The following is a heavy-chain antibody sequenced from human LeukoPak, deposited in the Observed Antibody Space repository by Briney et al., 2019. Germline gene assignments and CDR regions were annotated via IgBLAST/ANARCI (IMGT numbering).Heavy chain of an antibody. CDR3: ARLSITMIVVDITVYYFDY. CDR2: IYHNGNT. CDR1: GYSISSGYY. D-gene: IGHD3-22*01. J-gene: IGHJ4*02. V-gene: IGHV4-38-2*01. Sequence: SSETLSLTCAVSGYSISSGYYWGWIRQPPGKGVEWIGSIYHNGNTYYNPSLKSRVTISVDTSKNQFSLKLSSVTAADTAVYYCARLSITMIVVDITVYYFDYWGQGTLVTVSS.